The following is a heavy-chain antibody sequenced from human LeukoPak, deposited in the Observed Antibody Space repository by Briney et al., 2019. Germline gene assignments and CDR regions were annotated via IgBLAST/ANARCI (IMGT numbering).Heavy chain of an antibody. CDR3: ARGGGLLWFGELYDS. D-gene: IGHD3-10*01. J-gene: IGHJ5*01. Sequence: PSETLSLTCAVYGGSFSGYYWSWIRQPPGKGLEWIGEINHSGSTNYNPSLKSLVTISVDTSKNQFSLKLSSVTAADTAVYYCARGGGLLWFGELYDSWGQGTLVTVSS. CDR2: INHSGST. V-gene: IGHV4-34*01. CDR1: GGSFSGYY.